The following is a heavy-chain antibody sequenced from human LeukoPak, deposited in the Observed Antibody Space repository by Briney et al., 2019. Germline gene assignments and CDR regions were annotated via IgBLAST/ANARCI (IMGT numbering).Heavy chain of an antibody. Sequence: GGSLRLSCAAPGFTFSIYSMNWVRQAPGKGLEWVSFISSSSSYIYYADSVKGRFTISRDNAKNSLYLQTNSLRAEDTAVYYCTSGGLGQNWFDPWGQGTLVTVSS. CDR3: TSGGLGQNWFDP. CDR2: ISSSSSYI. D-gene: IGHD3-10*01. CDR1: GFTFSIYS. V-gene: IGHV3-21*01. J-gene: IGHJ5*02.